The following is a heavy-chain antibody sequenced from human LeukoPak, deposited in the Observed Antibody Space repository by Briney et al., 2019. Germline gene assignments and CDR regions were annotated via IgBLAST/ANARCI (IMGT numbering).Heavy chain of an antibody. CDR2: FDPEDGET. V-gene: IGHV1-24*01. CDR3: ATGSLTIFTYPLDY. D-gene: IGHD3-9*01. CDR1: GYTLTELS. Sequence: ASVKVSCKVSGYTLTELSMHWVRQAPGEGLEWMGGFDPEDGETIYAQKFQGRVTMTEDTSTDTAYMELSSLRSEDTAVYYCATGSLTIFTYPLDYWGQGTLVTVSS. J-gene: IGHJ4*02.